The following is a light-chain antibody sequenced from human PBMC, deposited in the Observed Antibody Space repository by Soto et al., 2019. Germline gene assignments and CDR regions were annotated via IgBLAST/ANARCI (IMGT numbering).Light chain of an antibody. Sequence: QSVLTQPPSVSGAPGQRVTISCTGSSSNIGAGYDVHWYQLLPGTAPKLLIYGNTNRPSGVPDRFSGSKSGTSASLAITGLQAEDEADYYCQSYDSGLSAVLFGGGNKLTVL. CDR1: SSNIGAGYD. V-gene: IGLV1-40*01. CDR2: GNT. J-gene: IGLJ3*02. CDR3: QSYDSGLSAVL.